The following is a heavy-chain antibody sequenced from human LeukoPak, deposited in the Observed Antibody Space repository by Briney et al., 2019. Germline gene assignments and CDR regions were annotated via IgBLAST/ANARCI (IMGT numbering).Heavy chain of an antibody. D-gene: IGHD3-3*01. CDR3: ARDGYYDFWSGYYSHYYYYMDV. J-gene: IGHJ6*03. CDR1: GFTFSDYY. Sequence: PGGSLRLSCAASGFTFSDYYMSWIRQAPGKGQEWVSYINSSGSTIYYADSVKGRFTISRDNAKNSLYLQMNSLRAEDTAVYYCARDGYYDFWSGYYSHYYYYMDVWGKGTTVTVSS. CDR2: INSSGSTI. V-gene: IGHV3-11*04.